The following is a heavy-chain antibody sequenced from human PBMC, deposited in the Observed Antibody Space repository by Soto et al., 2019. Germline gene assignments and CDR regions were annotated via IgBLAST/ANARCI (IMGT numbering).Heavy chain of an antibody. CDR3: ASLAGGYDFWSGYYYFDY. D-gene: IGHD3-3*01. CDR1: GGSVSSGHYY. CDR2: INYSGST. V-gene: IGHV4-61*01. J-gene: IGHJ4*02. Sequence: SETLSLNCTVSGGSVSSGHYYWSWIRQSPGKGLEWIGHINYSGSTNSNPSLKSRVSISVDTSKNQFSLSLSSVTAADTAVYYCASLAGGYDFWSGYYYFDYWGQGTLVTVSS.